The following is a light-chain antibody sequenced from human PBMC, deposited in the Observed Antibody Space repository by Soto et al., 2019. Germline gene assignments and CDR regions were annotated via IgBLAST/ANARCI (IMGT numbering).Light chain of an antibody. CDR2: EAT. CDR3: YSYAGTDRTLVF. CDR1: SSDVGSYGL. V-gene: IGLV2-23*01. Sequence: QSALTQPASVSGSPGQSITISCTGTSSDVGSYGLVSWYQQHPGKAPQLIIYEATKRPSGVSPRFSGSRSGNTASLTLSGLQAEDEAVYHCYSYAGTDRTLVFFGGGTKLTVL. J-gene: IGLJ2*01.